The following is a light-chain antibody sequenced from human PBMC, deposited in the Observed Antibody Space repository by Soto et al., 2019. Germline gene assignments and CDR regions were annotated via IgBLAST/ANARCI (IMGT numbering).Light chain of an antibody. V-gene: IGKV3-15*01. CDR1: QSVGRN. CDR3: QQYNDWPPYT. Sequence: EIVMTQSPATLSVSPGEGATLSCRASQSVGRNLAWYQQKPGQAPRLLIYGVSTRATGIPARFSGSGSGSDFPLTISSLQSEDFGVYFCQQYNDWPPYTFGQGTKLEIQ. CDR2: GVS. J-gene: IGKJ2*01.